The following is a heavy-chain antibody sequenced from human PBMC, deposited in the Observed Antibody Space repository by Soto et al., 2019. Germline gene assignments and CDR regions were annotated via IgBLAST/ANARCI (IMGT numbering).Heavy chain of an antibody. J-gene: IGHJ4*02. CDR2: INPNSGGT. CDR3: AREVVNCSSTSCYALDY. Sequence: GASVKVSCKASGYTFTGYYMHWVRQAPGQGLEWMGWINPNSGGTNYAQKFQGWVTMTRDTSISTAYMELSRLRSDDTAVYYCAREVVNCSSTSCYALDYWGQGTLVTVSS. CDR1: GYTFTGYY. D-gene: IGHD2-2*01. V-gene: IGHV1-2*04.